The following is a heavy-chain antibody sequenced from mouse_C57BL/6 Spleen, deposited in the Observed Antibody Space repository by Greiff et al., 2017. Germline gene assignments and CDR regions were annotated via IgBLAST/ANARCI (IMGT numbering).Heavy chain of an antibody. V-gene: IGHV1-22*01. CDR2: INPNNGGT. CDR3: ARHLWLPYYYAMDY. Sequence: VQLQQSGPELVKPGASVKMSCKASGYTFTDYNMHWVKQSHGKSLEWIGYINPNNGGTSYNQKFKGKATLTVNKSSSTAYMELRSLTSEDSAVYYCARHLWLPYYYAMDYWGQGTSVTVSS. CDR1: GYTFTDYN. D-gene: IGHD2-2*01. J-gene: IGHJ4*01.